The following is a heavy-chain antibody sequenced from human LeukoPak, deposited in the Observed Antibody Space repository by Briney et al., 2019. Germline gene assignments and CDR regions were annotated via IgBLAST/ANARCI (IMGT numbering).Heavy chain of an antibody. D-gene: IGHD4-17*01. J-gene: IGHJ4*02. Sequence: PGGSLRLSCAASGFTFSSYAMSWVRQAPGKGLEWVPAISGSGGSTYYADSVKGRFTISRDNSKNTLYLQMNSLRAEDTAVYYCAKCSYGDYGYFDYWGQGTLVTVSS. CDR1: GFTFSSYA. V-gene: IGHV3-23*01. CDR2: ISGSGGST. CDR3: AKCSYGDYGYFDY.